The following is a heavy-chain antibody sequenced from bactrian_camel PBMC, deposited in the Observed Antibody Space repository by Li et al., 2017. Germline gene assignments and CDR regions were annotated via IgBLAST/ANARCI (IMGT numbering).Heavy chain of an antibody. CDR1: GYSRSRNC. D-gene: IGHD3*01. Sequence: HVQLVESGGGSVQAGGSLRLSCAASGYSRSRNCMAWFRQGPGKEREGVAAIDRAGITRYADSVKGRFTITKDNAKITLYLQMTSLKPEDTAMYYCAADSFYLQRTPDMTKLQEFGGGQGFWGQGTQVTVS. V-gene: IGHV3S53*01. CDR3: AADSFYLQRTPDMTKLQEFGGGQGF. J-gene: IGHJ4*01. CDR2: IDRAGIT.